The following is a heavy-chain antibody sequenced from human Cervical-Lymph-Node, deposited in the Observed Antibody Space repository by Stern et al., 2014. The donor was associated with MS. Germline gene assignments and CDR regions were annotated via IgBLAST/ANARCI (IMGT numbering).Heavy chain of an antibody. D-gene: IGHD3-16*01. J-gene: IGHJ4*02. V-gene: IGHV3-15*01. CDR3: TTDPRGTRH. CDR2: IKSNSDGATT. Sequence: EVQLVESGGGLVKPGGSLRLSCVVSNFIFSDVWMTWVRQAPGKGLEWVGRIKSNSDGATTHYATPVKGRFSISRDDSKNTLYLQMNRLTSDDTGVYYCTTDPRGTRHWGQGTLVTVPS. CDR1: NFIFSDVW.